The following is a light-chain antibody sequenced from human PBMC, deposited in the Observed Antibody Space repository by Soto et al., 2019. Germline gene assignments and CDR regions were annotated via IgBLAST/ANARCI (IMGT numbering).Light chain of an antibody. Sequence: LTQPASVSGSPGQSITISCTGTSSDVGGYNYVSWYQQHPGKAPKLMIYDVSNRPSGVSNRFSGSKSGNTASLTISGLQAEDEADYYCSSYTSSRTLDVFGTGTEVTVL. CDR1: SSDVGGYNY. CDR2: DVS. J-gene: IGLJ1*01. V-gene: IGLV2-14*01. CDR3: SSYTSSRTLDV.